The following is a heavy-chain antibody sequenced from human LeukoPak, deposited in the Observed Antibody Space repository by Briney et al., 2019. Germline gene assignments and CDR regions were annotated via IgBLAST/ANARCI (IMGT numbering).Heavy chain of an antibody. J-gene: IGHJ4*02. V-gene: IGHV4-59*08. Sequence: PSETLSLTCTVSGGSISSYYWSWIRQPPGKGLEWIGYIYYSGNTNYNPSLKSRVTISVDTSKNQFSLKLSSVTAADTAVYYCARHSGDGYNWASFDYWGQGTLVTVSS. D-gene: IGHD5-24*01. CDR2: IYYSGNT. CDR3: ARHSGDGYNWASFDY. CDR1: GGSISSYY.